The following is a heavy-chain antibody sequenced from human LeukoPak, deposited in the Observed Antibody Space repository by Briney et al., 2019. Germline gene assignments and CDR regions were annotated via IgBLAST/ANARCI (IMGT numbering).Heavy chain of an antibody. CDR3: ARGPPTSSNWFDP. CDR1: GYTFTSYY. Sequence: ASVKASCKASGYTFTSYYMHWVRQAPGQGFEWMGIIYPSGGTANYAQKFQGRVTMTRDTSTSTVYMELSSLRSEDTAVYYCARGPPTSSNWFDPWGQGTLVTVSS. V-gene: IGHV1-46*01. CDR2: IYPSGGTA. J-gene: IGHJ5*02.